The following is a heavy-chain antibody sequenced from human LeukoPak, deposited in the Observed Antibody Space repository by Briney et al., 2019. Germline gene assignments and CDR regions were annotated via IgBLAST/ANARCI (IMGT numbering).Heavy chain of an antibody. J-gene: IGHJ4*02. Sequence: GTSLRLSCVASGFSFSSYGIHWVRQAPGKGLDWVAVISYDGSNKYYADSVKGRFTISRDNSKNTLYLQMNSLRAEDTAVYYCATGLRQVWVLRSPDFWGLGTLVTV. D-gene: IGHD5-18*01. V-gene: IGHV3-30*03. CDR2: ISYDGSNK. CDR1: GFSFSSYG. CDR3: ATGLRQVWVLRSPDF.